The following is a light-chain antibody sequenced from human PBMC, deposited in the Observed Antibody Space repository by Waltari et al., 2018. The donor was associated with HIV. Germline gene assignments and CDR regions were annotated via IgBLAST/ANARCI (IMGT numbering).Light chain of an antibody. CDR2: DVS. CDR1: SSAVGGYNY. V-gene: IGLV2-11*01. J-gene: IGLJ1*01. Sequence: QSALTQPRSVSGSPGQSVTISCTGTSSAVGGYNYVSWYQQHPGKAPKLMIYDVSKRPSGVPDRFSGSKSGNMASLTISGLQAEDEADYYCCSYAGSSYVFGTGTQVTVL. CDR3: CSYAGSSYV.